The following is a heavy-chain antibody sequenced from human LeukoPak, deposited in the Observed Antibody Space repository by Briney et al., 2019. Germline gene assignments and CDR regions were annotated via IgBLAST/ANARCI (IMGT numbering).Heavy chain of an antibody. Sequence: PGGSLRLSCAASGFTFSSYSMNWVRQAPGKGLEWVSSISSSSYIYYADSVKGRFTISRDNAKNSLYLQMNSLRAEDTAVYYCARGSGYSYGYLPDYWGQGTLVTVSS. CDR2: ISSSSYI. CDR3: ARGSGYSYGYLPDY. CDR1: GFTFSSYS. D-gene: IGHD5-18*01. V-gene: IGHV3-21*01. J-gene: IGHJ4*02.